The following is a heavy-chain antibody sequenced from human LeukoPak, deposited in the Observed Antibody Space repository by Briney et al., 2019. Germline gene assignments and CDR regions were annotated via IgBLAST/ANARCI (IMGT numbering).Heavy chain of an antibody. Sequence: PGGSLRLSCAASGFTFSSYGMHWVRQAPGKGLEWVAVISYDGSNKYCADSVKGRFTISRDNSKNTLYLQTNSLRAEDTAVYYCAKDGSGWYLDYWGQGTLVTVSS. D-gene: IGHD6-19*01. CDR1: GFTFSSYG. CDR2: ISYDGSNK. CDR3: AKDGSGWYLDY. V-gene: IGHV3-30*18. J-gene: IGHJ4*02.